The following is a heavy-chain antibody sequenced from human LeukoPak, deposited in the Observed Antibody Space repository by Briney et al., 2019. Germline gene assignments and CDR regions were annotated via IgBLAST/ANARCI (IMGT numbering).Heavy chain of an antibody. V-gene: IGHV1-46*01. J-gene: IGHJ2*01. CDR3: ARTQDYSIYRYFDL. CDR1: GYTFTSYY. D-gene: IGHD4-11*01. CDR2: IHPSGGST. Sequence: GASVKVSCKASGYTFTSYYVHWLREAPGQGLEWMGIIHPSGGSTNYAQEFQGRVTMTRDTSTSTVYMELNSLRSEDTAVYYCARTQDYSIYRYFDLWGRGTLVTVSS.